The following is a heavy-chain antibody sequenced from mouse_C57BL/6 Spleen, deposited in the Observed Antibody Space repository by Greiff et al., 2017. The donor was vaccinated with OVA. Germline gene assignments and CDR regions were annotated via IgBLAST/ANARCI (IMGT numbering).Heavy chain of an antibody. J-gene: IGHJ1*03. CDR2: IRTKSSNYST. D-gene: IGHD2-1*01. CDR3: VRHGNYRYFDV. V-gene: IGHV10-3*01. CDR1: GFTFNTYA. Sequence: EVQGVESGGGLVQPKGSLKLSCAASGFTFNTYAMHWVRQAPGTGLEWVARIRTKSSNYSTYYAVSVKDRITISRDDSQSMLYLQMNNLKTEDTAMYYCVRHGNYRYFDVWGTGTTVTVSS.